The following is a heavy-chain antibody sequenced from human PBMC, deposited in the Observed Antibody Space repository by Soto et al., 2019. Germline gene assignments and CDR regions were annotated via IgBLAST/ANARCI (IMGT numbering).Heavy chain of an antibody. J-gene: IGHJ4*02. CDR2: FSGGSGTT. CDR1: GFTFTNYG. V-gene: IGHV3-23*01. CDR3: VKWNGYGDY. Sequence: VQLLASGGGLVQPGGSLRLSCVVSGFTFTNYGVTWVRQAPGKGLEWVSGFSGGSGTTHYRDSVKGRFTISRDDSKSTVYLQMNSLRVDDAAVYYCVKWNGYGDYWGQGTLVTVSS. D-gene: IGHD1-1*01.